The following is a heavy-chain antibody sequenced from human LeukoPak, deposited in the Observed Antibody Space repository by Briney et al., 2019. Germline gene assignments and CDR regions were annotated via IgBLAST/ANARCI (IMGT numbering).Heavy chain of an antibody. Sequence: GGSLRLSCAASGFTFNNYAMNWVRQTPGGRLEWVSFIGISSGPLLYADSVKGRFTISRDNSKNTLFLEMNDLKAEDTAVYYCAREWGLIAVAGGPGYWGQGTLVTVSS. J-gene: IGHJ4*02. CDR3: AREWGLIAVAGGPGY. CDR1: GFTFNNYA. V-gene: IGHV3-48*04. D-gene: IGHD1-1*01. CDR2: IGISSGPL.